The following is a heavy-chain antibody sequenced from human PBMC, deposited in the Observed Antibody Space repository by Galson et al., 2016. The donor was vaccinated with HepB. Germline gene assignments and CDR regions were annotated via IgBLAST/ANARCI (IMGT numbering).Heavy chain of an antibody. CDR3: AKDMAVGRSYDFWSGYLNYFDY. CDR1: GFTFRTYA. Sequence: SLRLSCATSGFTFRTYAMGWVRQAPGKGLEWLSSINSAGGLTSYADSVKGRFTISRDNSKNTLYLQMDSLRAEDTAIYYCAKDMAVGRSYDFWSGYLNYFDYWGQGILVTVSS. CDR2: INSAGGLT. J-gene: IGHJ4*02. V-gene: IGHV3-23*01. D-gene: IGHD3-3*01.